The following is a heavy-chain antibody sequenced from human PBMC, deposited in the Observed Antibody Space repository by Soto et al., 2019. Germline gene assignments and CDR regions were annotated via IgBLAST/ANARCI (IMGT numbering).Heavy chain of an antibody. CDR2: ISYDGTNK. J-gene: IGHJ4*02. D-gene: IGHD6-13*01. Sequence: QVQLVESGGGVVQPGRSLRLSCAASGFTFSTYGMHWVRQAPGKGLEWVAVISYDGTNKYYADSVKGRFTISRDNSKNTLYLQMNNLRAEDTAVYYCAKERYSSRSPDFDYWGQGTLVTVSS. CDR3: AKERYSSRSPDFDY. CDR1: GFTFSTYG. V-gene: IGHV3-30*18.